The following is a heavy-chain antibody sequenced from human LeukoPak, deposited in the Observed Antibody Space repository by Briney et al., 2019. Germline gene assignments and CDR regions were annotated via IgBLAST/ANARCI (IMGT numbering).Heavy chain of an antibody. CDR2: ISWNSGSI. J-gene: IGHJ3*02. Sequence: GGSPRLSCAASGFTFDDYAMHWVRQAPGKGLEWVSGISWNSGSIGYADSVKGRFTISRDNAKNSLYLQMNSLRAEDTALYYCAKVLYSWGQGTMVTVSS. CDR1: GFTFDDYA. D-gene: IGHD2-15*01. V-gene: IGHV3-9*01. CDR3: AKVLYS.